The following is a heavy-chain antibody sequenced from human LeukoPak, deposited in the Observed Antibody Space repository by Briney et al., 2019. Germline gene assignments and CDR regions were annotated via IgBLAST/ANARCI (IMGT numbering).Heavy chain of an antibody. CDR2: ISYDGSNK. V-gene: IGHV3-30*14. J-gene: IGHJ4*02. Sequence: GGSLRLSCEASGFTFSRYAMRWVRQAPGKGLEWVAVISYDGSNKYYADSVKGRFTISRDNAKNSLYLQMNSLRAEDTAVYFCASVRQFVDYWGQGTLVTVSS. D-gene: IGHD3-10*01. CDR3: ASVRQFVDY. CDR1: GFTFSRYA.